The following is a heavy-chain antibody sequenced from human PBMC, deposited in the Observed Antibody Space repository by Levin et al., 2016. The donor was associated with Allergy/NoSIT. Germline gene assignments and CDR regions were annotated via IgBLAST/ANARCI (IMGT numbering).Heavy chain of an antibody. CDR2: ISSSSSYI. V-gene: IGHV3-21*01. CDR1: GFTFSSYS. CDR3: ARDHSFYGMDV. Sequence: GGSLRLSCAASGFTFSSYSINWVRQAPGKGLEWVSSISSSSSYIYYADSVKGRFTISRDNAKNSLYLQMNSLRAEDTAVYYCARDHSFYGMDVWGQGTTVTVSS. D-gene: IGHD3-16*02. J-gene: IGHJ6*02.